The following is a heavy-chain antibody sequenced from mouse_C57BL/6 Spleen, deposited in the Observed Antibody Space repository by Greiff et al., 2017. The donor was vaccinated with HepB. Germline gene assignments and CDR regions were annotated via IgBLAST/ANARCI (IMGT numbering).Heavy chain of an antibody. D-gene: IGHD2-2*01. CDR3: ARREVTEGNWFAY. CDR1: GYAFSSSW. Sequence: QVQLQQSGPELVKPGASVKISCKASGYAFSSSWLNWVKQRPGKGLEWIGRIYPGDGDTNYNGKFKGKATLTADKSSSTAYMQLSSLTSEDSAVYFCARREVTEGNWFAYWGQGTLVTVSA. J-gene: IGHJ3*01. V-gene: IGHV1-82*01. CDR2: IYPGDGDT.